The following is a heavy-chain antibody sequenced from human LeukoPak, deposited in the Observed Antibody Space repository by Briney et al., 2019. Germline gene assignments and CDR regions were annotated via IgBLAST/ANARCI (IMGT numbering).Heavy chain of an antibody. CDR3: ARPPSSSSWDFGWYFDL. D-gene: IGHD6-13*01. V-gene: IGHV4-59*08. CDR2: IYYSGST. CDR1: GGSISSYY. J-gene: IGHJ2*01. Sequence: PSEILSLTCTVSGGSISSYYWSWIRQPPGKGLEWIGYIYYSGSTNYNPSLKSRVTISVDTSKNQFSLKLSSVTAADTAVYYCARPPSSSSWDFGWYFDLWGRGTLVTVSS.